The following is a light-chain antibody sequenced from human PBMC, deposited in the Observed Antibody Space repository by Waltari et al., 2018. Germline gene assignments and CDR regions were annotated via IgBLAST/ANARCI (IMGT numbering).Light chain of an antibody. Sequence: EIVLTQSPGTLSLSPGERATLSCRASQGVGKYLAWYQQRHGQAPRLLLYHASVRATGIPTRFSGSGYGTDVSLTISRLEPEEFAVYYCQKYDFLPATFGQGTTVEIK. CDR1: QGVGKY. CDR3: QKYDFLPAT. J-gene: IGKJ1*01. CDR2: HAS. V-gene: IGKV3-20*01.